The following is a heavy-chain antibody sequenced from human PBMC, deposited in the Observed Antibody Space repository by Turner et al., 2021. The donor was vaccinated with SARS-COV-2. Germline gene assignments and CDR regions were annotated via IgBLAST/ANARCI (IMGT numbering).Heavy chain of an antibody. Sequence: QVQLVESGGGVVQPGRSLRLSCAASGFTLSSYVMHWVRQAPGKGLEWVAVISYDGSGTYYADSVKGRFTVSRDNSKNMVYFQMDSLRAEDTAVYYCVTGSYFRELAYWGQGTLVTVSS. CDR1: GFTLSSYV. CDR2: ISYDGSGT. V-gene: IGHV3-30-3*01. J-gene: IGHJ4*02. D-gene: IGHD1-26*01. CDR3: VTGSYFRELAY.